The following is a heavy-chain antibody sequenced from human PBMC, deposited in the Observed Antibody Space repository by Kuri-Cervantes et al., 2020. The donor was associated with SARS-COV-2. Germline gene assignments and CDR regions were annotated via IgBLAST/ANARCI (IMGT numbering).Heavy chain of an antibody. CDR2: IDPSDSYT. D-gene: IGHD3-10*02. J-gene: IGHJ5*02. CDR1: GYSFTSYW. CDR3: ARHVRNWFDP. V-gene: IGHV5-10-1*01. Sequence: GESLKISCKGSGYSFTSYWISWVRQMPGKGLEWMGRIDPSDSYTNYSPSFQGHVTISADKSISTAYLQWSSQKASDTAMYYCARHVRNWFDPWGQGTLVTVSS.